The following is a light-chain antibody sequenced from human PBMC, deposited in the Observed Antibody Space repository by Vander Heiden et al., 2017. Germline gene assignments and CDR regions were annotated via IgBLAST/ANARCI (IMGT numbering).Light chain of an antibody. J-gene: IGKJ1*01. CDR3: QQYNSYAGT. V-gene: IGKV1-5*03. CDR1: QSVSSW. CDR2: KAS. Sequence: DIQMTQSPSTLSASVGERVTITCRASQSVSSWLAWDQQKPGKAPKLLIYKASSLESGIPARFSGSGSGTEFTLTISSLQPDDFATYYCQQYNSYAGTFGQGTKVEIK.